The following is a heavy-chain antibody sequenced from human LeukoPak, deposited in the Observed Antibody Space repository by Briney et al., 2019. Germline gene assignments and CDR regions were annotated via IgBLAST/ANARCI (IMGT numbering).Heavy chain of an antibody. D-gene: IGHD3-22*01. CDR3: ARRRYYYDRTGYFYKNKTAFDI. CDR2: IYYSGST. J-gene: IGHJ3*02. CDR1: GGSINSYY. Sequence: KPSETLSLTCTVSGGSINSYYWTWIRQPPGKGLAWIGYIYYSGSTKYNPSLKSRVTISVDTSKQHFSLKLRSVTAADTTVYYCARRRYYYDRTGYFYKNKTAFDIWGQGTMVTVSS. V-gene: IGHV4-59*08.